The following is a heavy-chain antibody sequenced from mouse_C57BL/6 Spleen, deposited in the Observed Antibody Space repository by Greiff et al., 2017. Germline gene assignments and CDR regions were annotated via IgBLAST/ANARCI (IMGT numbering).Heavy chain of an antibody. V-gene: IGHV1-52*01. J-gene: IGHJ3*01. CDR3: AREEDTAEFAY. CDR1: GYTFTSYW. Sequence: VKLQQPGAELVRPGSSVKLSCKASGYTFTSYWMHWVKQRPIQGLEWIGNIDPSDSETHYNQKFKDKATLTVDKSSSTAYMQLSSLTSEDSAVYYCAREEDTAEFAYWGQGTLVTVSA. D-gene: IGHD1-2*01. CDR2: IDPSDSET.